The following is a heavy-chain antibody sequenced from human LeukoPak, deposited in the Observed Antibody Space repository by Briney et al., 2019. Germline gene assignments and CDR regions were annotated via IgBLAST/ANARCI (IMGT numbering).Heavy chain of an antibody. D-gene: IGHD3-3*01. Sequence: QSSETLSLTCAVYGGSFSGYYWSWIRQPPGKGLEWIGEINHSGSTNYNPSLKSRVTISVDTSKNQFSLKLSSVTAADTAVYYCARVTFLKYAHNYDFWSGSPRPGAFDIWGQGTMVTVSS. CDR3: ARVTFLKYAHNYDFWSGSPRPGAFDI. J-gene: IGHJ3*02. CDR2: INHSGST. CDR1: GGSFSGYY. V-gene: IGHV4-34*01.